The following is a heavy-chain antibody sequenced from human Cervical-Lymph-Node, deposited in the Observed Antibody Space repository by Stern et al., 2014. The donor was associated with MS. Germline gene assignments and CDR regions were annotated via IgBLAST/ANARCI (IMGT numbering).Heavy chain of an antibody. V-gene: IGHV6-1*01. Sequence: QVQLQQSGPGLLKPSQTLSLTCAISADSVSSINAAWSWIRQSPAGGLEWLGRIYYRSKWNTDFALSVKSRIIINADETKNQFSLQLTSVTPDDTAVYYCVRESGPHFRDSSGLPIGGQTWLDPWGPGTLVTVSS. CDR2: IYYRSKWNT. J-gene: IGHJ5*02. D-gene: IGHD3-22*01. CDR3: VRESGPHFRDSSGLPIGGQTWLDP. CDR1: ADSVSSINAA.